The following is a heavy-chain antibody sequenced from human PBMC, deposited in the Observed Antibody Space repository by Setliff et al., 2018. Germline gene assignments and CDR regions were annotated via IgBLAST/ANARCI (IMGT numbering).Heavy chain of an antibody. CDR2: INHSGST. V-gene: IGHV4-34*01. J-gene: IGHJ6*03. CDR3: ARKSRNIVVVPAAVIYYYYYYMDV. CDR1: GGSFSGYY. Sequence: SETLSLTCAVYGGSFSGYYWSRIRQPPGKGLEWIGEINHSGSTNYNPSLKSRVTISVDTSKNQFSLKLSSVTAADTAVYYCARKSRNIVVVPAAVIYYYYYYMDVWGKGTTVTVSS. D-gene: IGHD2-2*01.